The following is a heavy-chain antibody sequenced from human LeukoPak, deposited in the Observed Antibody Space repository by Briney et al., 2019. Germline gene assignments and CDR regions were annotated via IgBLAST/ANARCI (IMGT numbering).Heavy chain of an antibody. J-gene: IGHJ6*03. D-gene: IGHD2-21*02. Sequence: GGSLRLSCAASGFTFSSYGMHWVRQAPGKGLEWVSGINWNGGSTGYADSVKGRFTISRDNAKNSLYLQMNSLRAEDTALYYCARLAYCGGDCPHYYYMDVWGKGTTVTVSS. CDR2: INWNGGST. V-gene: IGHV3-20*04. CDR1: GFTFSSYG. CDR3: ARLAYCGGDCPHYYYMDV.